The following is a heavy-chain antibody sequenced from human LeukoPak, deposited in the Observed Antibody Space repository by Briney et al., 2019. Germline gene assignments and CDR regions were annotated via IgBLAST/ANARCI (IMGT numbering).Heavy chain of an antibody. CDR3: ARESEGYRRYFDY. J-gene: IGHJ4*02. D-gene: IGHD2-15*01. CDR2: ISYDGSNK. CDR1: GFTFSSYA. V-gene: IGHV3-30*04. Sequence: TGRSLRLSCAASGFTFSSYAMHWVRQAPGKGLEWVAVISYDGSNKYYADSVKGRFTISRDNSKNTLYLQMNSLRAEDTAVYYCARESEGYRRYFDYWGQGTLVTVSS.